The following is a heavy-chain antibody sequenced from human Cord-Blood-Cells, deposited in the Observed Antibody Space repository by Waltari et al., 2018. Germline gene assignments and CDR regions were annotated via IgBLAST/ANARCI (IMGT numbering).Heavy chain of an antibody. CDR1: GGTFSSYA. D-gene: IGHD3-3*01. V-gene: IGHV1-69*06. CDR2: IIPIFGTA. CDR3: AYYDFWSGHYYYYMDV. J-gene: IGHJ6*03. Sequence: QVQLVQSGAEVKKPGSSVKVSCKASGGTFSSYAISWVRQAPGQGLEWMGGIIPIFGTANYAQKFRGRVTITADKSTSTAYMELSSLRSEDTAVYYCAYYDFWSGHYYYYMDVWGKGTTVTVSS.